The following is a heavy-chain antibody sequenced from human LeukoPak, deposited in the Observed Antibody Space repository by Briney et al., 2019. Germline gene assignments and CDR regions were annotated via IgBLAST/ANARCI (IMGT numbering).Heavy chain of an antibody. CDR1: GGSFSGYY. CDR3: AREIQP. V-gene: IGHV4-34*01. J-gene: IGHJ5*02. Sequence: SETLSLTCAVYGGSFSGYYWSWIRQPPGKGLEWIGEINHSGSTYYSPSLKSRVTISVDTSKTQFSLKLSSVTAADTAVYYCAREIQPWGQGTLVTVSS. D-gene: IGHD1-1*01. CDR2: INHSGST.